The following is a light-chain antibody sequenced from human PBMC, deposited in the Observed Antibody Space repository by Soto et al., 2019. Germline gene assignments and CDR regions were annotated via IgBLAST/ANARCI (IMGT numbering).Light chain of an antibody. V-gene: IGLV2-11*01. CDR3: CSYATTFYD. CDR1: TIDVDSSNY. J-gene: IGLJ1*01. Sequence: QSALAQPRSVSGSPGQSVTISCTGPTIDVDSSNYVSWYQQHPGKAPKLMIYDVSERPSGVPDRFSGSKSGSTASLTISGLQAEDEADYYCCSYATTFYDFGSGTKVTVL. CDR2: DVS.